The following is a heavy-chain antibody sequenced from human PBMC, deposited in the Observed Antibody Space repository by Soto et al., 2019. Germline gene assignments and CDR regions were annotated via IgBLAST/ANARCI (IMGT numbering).Heavy chain of an antibody. D-gene: IGHD1-26*01. Sequence: EVQLLESGGGLVQPGGSLKLSCAASGFTFSIYAMPWFRQSPGKGLEWVSGISGSGATTYFADSVKGRITVSRDNSTNTLDLHLNRMRADDTAVYYCAKDSSLGSGSYTDLAYWGKGTQVTVSS. V-gene: IGHV3-23*01. CDR1: GFTFSIYA. J-gene: IGHJ4*02. CDR2: ISGSGATT. CDR3: AKDSSLGSGSYTDLAY.